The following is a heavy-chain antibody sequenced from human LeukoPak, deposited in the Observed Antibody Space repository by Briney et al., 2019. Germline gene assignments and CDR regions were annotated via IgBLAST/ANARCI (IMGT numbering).Heavy chain of an antibody. J-gene: IGHJ5*02. V-gene: IGHV4-38-2*02. Sequence: SETLSLTCTVSGYSISSGYYWGWIRQPPGKGLEWIGSIYHSGSTYYNPSLKSRVTISVDTSKNQFSLKLSSVTAADTAVYYCARDPYYDFWSGYYRRVWFDPWGQGTLVTVSS. D-gene: IGHD3-3*01. CDR1: GYSISSGYY. CDR2: IYHSGST. CDR3: ARDPYYDFWSGYYRRVWFDP.